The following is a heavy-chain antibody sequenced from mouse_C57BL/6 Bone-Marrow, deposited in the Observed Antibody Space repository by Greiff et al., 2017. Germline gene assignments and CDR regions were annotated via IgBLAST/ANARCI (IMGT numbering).Heavy chain of an antibody. Sequence: VQRVESGAELVRPGASVKLSCKASGYTFTDYYINWVKQRPGQGLEWIARIYPGSGNTYYNEKFKGKATLTAEKSSSTAYMQLSSLTSEASAVYFCARRKIYNLFYAMDYWGQGTSVTVSS. CDR2: IYPGSGNT. J-gene: IGHJ4*01. D-gene: IGHD1-1*01. V-gene: IGHV1-76*01. CDR1: GYTFTDYY. CDR3: ARRKIYNLFYAMDY.